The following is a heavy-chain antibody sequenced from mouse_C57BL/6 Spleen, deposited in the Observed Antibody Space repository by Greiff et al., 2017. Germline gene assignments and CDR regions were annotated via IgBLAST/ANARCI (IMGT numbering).Heavy chain of an antibody. CDR1: GYTFTSYW. Sequence: EVQLQQSGTVLARPGASVKMSCKTSGYTFTSYWMHWVKQRPGQGLEWIGAIYPGNSDTSYNQKFKGKAKLTAVTSASTAYMERSSLTNEDSAVYYCLSSPYYGSSYPSYWYFEVWGTGTTVTVSS. D-gene: IGHD1-1*01. CDR2: IYPGNSDT. V-gene: IGHV1-5*01. J-gene: IGHJ1*03. CDR3: LSSPYYGSSYPSYWYFEV.